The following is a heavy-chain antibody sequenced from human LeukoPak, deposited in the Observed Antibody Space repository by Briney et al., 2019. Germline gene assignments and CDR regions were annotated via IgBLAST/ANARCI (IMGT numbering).Heavy chain of an antibody. CDR1: GFTVSSNY. CDR3: AREVGGGASGQ. J-gene: IGHJ4*02. CDR2: IYSDGTI. D-gene: IGHD3-16*01. Sequence: PGESLRLSCAASGFTVSSNYMSWVRQVPGKGLECVSVIYSDGTISYADSVKGRFTISRDNSENTLYLQMNSLRVEDTAVYYCAREVGGGASGQWGQGTLVTVSS. V-gene: IGHV3-66*01.